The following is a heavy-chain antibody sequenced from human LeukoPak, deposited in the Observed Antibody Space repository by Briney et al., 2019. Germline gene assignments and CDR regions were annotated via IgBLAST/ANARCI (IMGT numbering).Heavy chain of an antibody. Sequence: GGSLRLSCAASGFTFSSYWMSWVRQAPGKGLEWVANIKQDGSEKYYVDSVKGRFTISRDNAKNSLYLQMNSLRAEDTAVYYCARARGRHPEAFDIWGQGTMVTVSS. CDR1: GFTFSSYW. CDR3: ARARGRHPEAFDI. V-gene: IGHV3-7*04. CDR2: IKQDGSEK. D-gene: IGHD1-14*01. J-gene: IGHJ3*02.